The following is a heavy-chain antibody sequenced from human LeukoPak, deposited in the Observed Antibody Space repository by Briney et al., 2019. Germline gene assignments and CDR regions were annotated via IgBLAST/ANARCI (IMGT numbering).Heavy chain of an antibody. CDR2: IGASSDYI. D-gene: IGHD6-13*01. Sequence: GGSLRLSCAASGFTFSSYAMNWVRQAPGKGLEWVSYIGASSDYIYYADSVRGRFTISRDNAKNSLYLQMNSLRAEDTAMFYCARAAYNTSPDYWGQGTLVTVSS. J-gene: IGHJ4*02. CDR3: ARAAYNTSPDY. CDR1: GFTFSSYA. V-gene: IGHV3-21*05.